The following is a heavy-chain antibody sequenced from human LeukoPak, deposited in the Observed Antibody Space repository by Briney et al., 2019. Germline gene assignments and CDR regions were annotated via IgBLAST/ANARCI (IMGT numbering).Heavy chain of an antibody. Sequence: GSSVKVSCKASGGTFSSYAISWVRQAPGQGLEWMGRINPNGGGTNYAQKFQGRVTMTSDTSISTAHMELSRLKSDDTAVYYCARERKITIFGVACDYWGQGTLVTVSS. D-gene: IGHD3-3*01. V-gene: IGHV1-2*06. CDR1: GGTFSSYA. CDR2: INPNGGGT. CDR3: ARERKITIFGVACDY. J-gene: IGHJ4*02.